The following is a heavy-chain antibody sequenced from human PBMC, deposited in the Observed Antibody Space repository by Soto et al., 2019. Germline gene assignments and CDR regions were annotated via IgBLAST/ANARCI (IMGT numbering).Heavy chain of an antibody. J-gene: IGHJ4*02. Sequence: QVQLVQSGAEVKKPGSSVKVSCKASGGTLSSYTFSWVRQAPGQRLEWMGRVIPNLGVTNYAKKSQGRFTIVVDTSRSTAYMELNSLRDEDTAVYYCARDKGYCSDASCPDFDYWGQGTLVAVCS. V-gene: IGHV1-69*08. CDR1: GGTLSSYT. CDR2: VIPNLGVT. CDR3: ARDKGYCSDASCPDFDY. D-gene: IGHD2-15*01.